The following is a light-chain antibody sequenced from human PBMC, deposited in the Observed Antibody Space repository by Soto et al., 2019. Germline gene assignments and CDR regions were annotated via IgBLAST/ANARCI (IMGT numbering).Light chain of an antibody. J-gene: IGKJ4*01. CDR1: QSVGSSY. CDR3: QQYGSSPLT. CDR2: NAF. Sequence: EIVFTQSPGTLSLSPGERATLSCRASQSVGSSYLAWYLQKPGQAPRLLIYNAFNRATGIPDRFSGSGSGTDFTLTIRRLEPEDFAVYYCQQYGSSPLTFGGGTKVDIK. V-gene: IGKV3-20*01.